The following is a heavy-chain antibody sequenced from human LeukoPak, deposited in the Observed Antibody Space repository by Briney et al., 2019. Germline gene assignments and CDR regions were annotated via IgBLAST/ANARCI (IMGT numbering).Heavy chain of an antibody. CDR1: GFTFSSYA. V-gene: IGHV3-30-3*01. J-gene: IGHJ4*02. D-gene: IGHD3-22*01. CDR3: ARDFYDSSGDRDY. Sequence: QPGGSLRLSCAASGFTFSSYAMHWVRQAPGKGLEWVAVISYDGSNKYYADSVKGRFTISRDNSKNTLYLQMNSLRAEDTAVYYCARDFYDSSGDRDYWGQGTLVTVSS. CDR2: ISYDGSNK.